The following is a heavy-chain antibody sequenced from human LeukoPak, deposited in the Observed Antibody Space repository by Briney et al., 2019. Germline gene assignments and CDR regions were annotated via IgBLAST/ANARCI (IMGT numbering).Heavy chain of an antibody. CDR2: IWYDGSIK. D-gene: IGHD2-2*01. J-gene: IGHJ3*02. Sequence: GRSLRLSCAASGFTFSSYGMHWVRQAPGKGLEWVAVIWYDGSIKYYADSVKGRFTISRDNSKNTLYLQMNSLRAEDTAVYYCARERGCSSTSCFLDAFDIWGQGTMVTVSS. V-gene: IGHV3-33*01. CDR3: ARERGCSSTSCFLDAFDI. CDR1: GFTFSSYG.